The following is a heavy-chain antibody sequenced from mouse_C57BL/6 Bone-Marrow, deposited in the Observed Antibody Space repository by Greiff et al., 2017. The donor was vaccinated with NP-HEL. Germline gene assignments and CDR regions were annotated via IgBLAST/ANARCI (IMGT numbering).Heavy chain of an antibody. Sequence: VQLQQPGAELVKPGASVKMSCKASGYTFTSYWITWVKQRPGQGLEWIGDIYPGSGSTNYNEKFKSKATLTVDTSSSTAYMQLSSLTSEDSAVYYGARGGAYYYGSSYVDDWGQGTSVTVAS. CDR2: IYPGSGST. J-gene: IGHJ4*01. CDR1: GYTFTSYW. V-gene: IGHV1-55*01. CDR3: ARGGAYYYGSSYVDD. D-gene: IGHD1-1*01.